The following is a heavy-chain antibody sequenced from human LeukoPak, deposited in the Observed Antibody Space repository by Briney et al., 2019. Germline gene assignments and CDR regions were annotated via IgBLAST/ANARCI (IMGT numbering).Heavy chain of an antibody. CDR3: ARQIAYSSGWEYPGGV. V-gene: IGHV5-51*01. D-gene: IGHD6-19*01. J-gene: IGHJ6*02. CDR1: GYTFNSYW. Sequence: GGSLRLSCAASGYTFNSYWIAWVRQMPGKGLEWMGFIYPGDSDTRYSPSFQGQVTISADKSINTAYLQWSSLKASDTAMYYCARQIAYSSGWEYPGGVWGQGTTVTVS. CDR2: IYPGDSDT.